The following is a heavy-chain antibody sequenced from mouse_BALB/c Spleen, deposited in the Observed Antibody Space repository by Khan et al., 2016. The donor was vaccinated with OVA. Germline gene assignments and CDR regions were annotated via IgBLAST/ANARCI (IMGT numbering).Heavy chain of an antibody. CDR3: TRGGYGGFAY. D-gene: IGHD1-2*01. V-gene: IGHV1S81*02. CDR2: INPSNGGT. J-gene: IGHJ3*01. CDR1: GYTFNSYY. Sequence: QVQLQQSGAELVKPGASVKLSCKASGYTFNSYYMYWVKQRPGQGLEWIGEINPSNGGTNFNEKFKSKATLTVDKSSSTAYMQLSSLTSEDSAVYCCTRGGYGGFAYWGQGTLGTVSA.